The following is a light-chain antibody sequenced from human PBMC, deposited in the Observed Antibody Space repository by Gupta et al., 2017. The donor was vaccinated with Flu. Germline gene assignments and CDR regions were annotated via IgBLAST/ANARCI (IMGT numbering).Light chain of an antibody. V-gene: IGKV2-30*01. J-gene: IGKJ1*01. Sequence: DVVMTQSPLYLPVALGQPASISCRSSQSLLYSDGNNVLHWFQQRPGQSPRRLIYLVSHRDSGVPDRFSGSGSGTDFTLKISRGEAEDVGVYYCKQREHCPWSFGQGTQVEIK. CDR2: LVS. CDR1: QSLLYSDGNNV. CDR3: KQREHCPWS.